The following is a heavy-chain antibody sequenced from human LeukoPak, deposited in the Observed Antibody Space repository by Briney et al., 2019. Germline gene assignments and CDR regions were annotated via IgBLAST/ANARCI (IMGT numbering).Heavy chain of an antibody. CDR2: INPNSGGT. CDR1: GSTFTSYY. J-gene: IGHJ4*02. Sequence: ASVKVSCKASGSTFTSYYMHWVRQAPGQGLEWMGWINPNSGGTNYAQKFQGRVTMTRDTSISTAYMELSRLRSDDTAVYYCAREGCSGGSCYFDYWGQGTLVTVSA. CDR3: AREGCSGGSCYFDY. V-gene: IGHV1-2*02. D-gene: IGHD2-15*01.